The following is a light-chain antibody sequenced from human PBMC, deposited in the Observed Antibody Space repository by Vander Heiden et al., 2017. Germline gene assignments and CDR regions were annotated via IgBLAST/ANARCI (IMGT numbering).Light chain of an antibody. CDR2: EVT. J-gene: IGLJ1*01. V-gene: IGLV2-8*01. CDR3: SSYAGNNNKV. CDR1: SSDVGGYEY. Sequence: QSPLAQPRSPSRPPGQSVAISCTGSSSDVGGYEYVYRYQQHPGKAPKLIIYEVTKRSSGVPDRFSGSKSGNTASLTVSGLQAEDEADYYCSSYAGNNNKVFGTGTKVTVL.